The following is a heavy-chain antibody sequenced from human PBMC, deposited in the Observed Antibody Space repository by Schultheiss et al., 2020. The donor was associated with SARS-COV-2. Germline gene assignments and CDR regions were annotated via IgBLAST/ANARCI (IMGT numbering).Heavy chain of an antibody. CDR3: ARDPSSSWYLDWFDP. D-gene: IGHD6-13*01. Sequence: SETLSLTCAVYGGSFSGYYWSWIRQPPGKGLEWIGEINHSGSTNYNPSLKSRVTISVDTSKNQFSLKLSSVTAADTAVYYCARDPSSSWYLDWFDPWGQGTLVTV. V-gene: IGHV4-34*01. CDR1: GGSFSGYY. CDR2: INHSGST. J-gene: IGHJ5*02.